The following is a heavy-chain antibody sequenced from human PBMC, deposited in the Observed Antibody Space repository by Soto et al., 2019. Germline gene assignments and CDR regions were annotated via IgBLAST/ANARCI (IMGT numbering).Heavy chain of an antibody. D-gene: IGHD6-6*01. CDR2: INAGNGNT. CDR3: ARDIDPLGQLVRVANDY. J-gene: IGHJ4*02. CDR1: GYTFTSYA. Sequence: ASVKVSCKASGYTFTSYAMHWVRQAPGQRLEWMGWINAGNGNTKYSQKFQGRVTITRDTSASTAYMELSSLRSEDTAVYYCARDIDPLGQLVRVANDYWGQGTLVTVSS. V-gene: IGHV1-3*01.